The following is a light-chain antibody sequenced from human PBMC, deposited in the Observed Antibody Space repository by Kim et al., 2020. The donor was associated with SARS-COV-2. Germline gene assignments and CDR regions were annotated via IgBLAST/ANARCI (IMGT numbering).Light chain of an antibody. Sequence: QLVLTQSPSASASLGASVKVTCTLTSGHSTYAIAWHQQQPEKGPRYLMTVNSDGSHTKGDGIPDRFSGSSSGAARYLSISSLQSEDEADYYCQTWDTGIVVFGGGTQLTVL. CDR1: SGHSTYA. J-gene: IGLJ2*01. V-gene: IGLV4-69*01. CDR3: QTWDTGIVV. CDR2: VNSDGSH.